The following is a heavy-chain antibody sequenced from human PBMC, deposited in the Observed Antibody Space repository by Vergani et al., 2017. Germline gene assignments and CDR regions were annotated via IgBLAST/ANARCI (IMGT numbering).Heavy chain of an antibody. Sequence: VHLVESGGGVVQPGRSLRLSCAASGFTFSSYSMNWVRQAPGKGLEWVSSISSSSSYIYYADSVKGRFTISRDNAKNSLYLQMNSLRAEDTAVYYCARLKIVVVPLPNYYYMDVWGKGTTVTVSS. CDR1: GFTFSSYS. D-gene: IGHD2-2*01. CDR3: ARLKIVVVPLPNYYYMDV. V-gene: IGHV3-21*01. CDR2: ISSSSSYI. J-gene: IGHJ6*03.